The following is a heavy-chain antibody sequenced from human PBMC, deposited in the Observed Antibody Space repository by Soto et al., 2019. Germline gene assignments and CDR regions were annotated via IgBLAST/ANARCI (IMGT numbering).Heavy chain of an antibody. CDR3: ATRVVKGCSSTSCPFYYMDV. CDR1: GYSFTSYW. V-gene: IGHV5-51*01. J-gene: IGHJ6*03. Sequence: PGESLKISCKGSGYSFTSYWIGWVRQMPGKGLEWMGIIYPGDSDTRYSPSFQGQVTISADKSISTAYLQWSSLKASDTAMYYCATRVVKGCSSTSCPFYYMDVWGKGTTVTVSS. D-gene: IGHD2-2*01. CDR2: IYPGDSDT.